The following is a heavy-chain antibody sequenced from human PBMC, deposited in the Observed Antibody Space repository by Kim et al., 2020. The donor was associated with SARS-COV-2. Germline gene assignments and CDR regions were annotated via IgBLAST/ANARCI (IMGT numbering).Heavy chain of an antibody. D-gene: IGHD6-19*01. CDR1: GFTLTKYG. V-gene: IGHV3-30*03. CDR3: TRGAVSGNDALGI. J-gene: IGHJ3*02. Sequence: GGSLRLSCKASGFTLTKYGMHWVRQAPGTGLEWVAFVSYDGSVKYYGETVKGRFTISRDTSKNTLFLQMDSLRAEDTAVYYCTRGAVSGNDALGILGQGSLVTVSS. CDR2: VSYDGSVK.